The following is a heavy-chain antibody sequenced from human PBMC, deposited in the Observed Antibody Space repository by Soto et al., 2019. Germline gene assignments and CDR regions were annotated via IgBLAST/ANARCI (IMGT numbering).Heavy chain of an antibody. CDR1: GGTFSSYA. J-gene: IGHJ4*02. Sequence: VASVKVSCKASGGTFSSYAISWVRQAPGQGLEWMGGIIPIFGTANYAQKFQGRVTITADESTSTAYMELSSLRSEDTAVYYCARGGRGYSSSWYGVYWGQGTLVTVSS. D-gene: IGHD6-13*01. CDR2: IIPIFGTA. V-gene: IGHV1-69*13. CDR3: ARGGRGYSSSWYGVY.